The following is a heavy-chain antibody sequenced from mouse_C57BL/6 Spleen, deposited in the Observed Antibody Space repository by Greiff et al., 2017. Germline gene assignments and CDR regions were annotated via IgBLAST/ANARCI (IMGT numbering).Heavy chain of an antibody. J-gene: IGHJ4*01. D-gene: IGHD1-1*01. CDR1: GYTFTNYW. V-gene: IGHV1-63*01. Sequence: QVQLQQSGAELVRPGTSVKMSCKASGYTFTNYWIGWAKQRPGHGLEWIGDIYPGGGYTNYNEKFKGKATLTADKSSSTAYLQFSSLTSADSAIYYCARRAYYYGSSYYAMDYWGQRASVTVSS. CDR3: ARRAYYYGSSYYAMDY. CDR2: IYPGGGYT.